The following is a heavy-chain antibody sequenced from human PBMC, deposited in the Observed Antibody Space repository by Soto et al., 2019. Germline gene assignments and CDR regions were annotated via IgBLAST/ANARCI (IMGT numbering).Heavy chain of an antibody. CDR3: ARDNWNSY. CDR2: INGDGSTT. D-gene: IGHD1-7*01. V-gene: IGHV3-23*01. CDR1: GFTFSSYA. J-gene: IGHJ4*01. Sequence: PGGSLRLSCAASGFTFSSYAMRWVRQAPGKGLKWVSAINGDGSTTNYADSVKGRFTISRDNAKNTLYLQMSSLRVEDTAVYYCARDNWNSYWGQGTLVTVSS.